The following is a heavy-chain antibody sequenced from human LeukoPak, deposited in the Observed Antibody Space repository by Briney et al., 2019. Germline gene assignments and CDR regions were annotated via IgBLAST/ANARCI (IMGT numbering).Heavy chain of an antibody. CDR1: GFTFDDYA. V-gene: IGHV3-9*01. D-gene: IGHD1-26*01. Sequence: QPGGSLRLSCAASGFTFDDYAMHWVRQAPGKGLEWVSGISWNSGSIGYADSVKGRFTISRDNAKNSLYLQMNSLRAEDTALYYCAKDRSWADWYFDLWGRGTLVTVSS. CDR3: AKDRSWADWYFDL. J-gene: IGHJ2*01. CDR2: ISWNSGSI.